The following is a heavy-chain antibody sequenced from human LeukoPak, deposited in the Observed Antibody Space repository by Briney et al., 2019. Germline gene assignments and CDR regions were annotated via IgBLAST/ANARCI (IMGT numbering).Heavy chain of an antibody. D-gene: IGHD2-2*01. CDR3: ARIGYCSSTSCYAGFDY. V-gene: IGHV5-51*01. CDR1: GYSFTSYW. CDR2: IYPGDSDT. Sequence: GESLKISCEGSGYSFTSYWIGWVRQMPGKGLEWMGIIYPGDSDTRYSPSFQGQVTISADKSISTAYLQWSSLKASDTAMYYCARIGYCSSTSCYAGFDYWGQGTLVTVSS. J-gene: IGHJ4*02.